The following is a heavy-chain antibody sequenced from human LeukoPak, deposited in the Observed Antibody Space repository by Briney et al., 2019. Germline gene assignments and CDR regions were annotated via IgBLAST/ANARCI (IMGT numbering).Heavy chain of an antibody. V-gene: IGHV4-39*01. J-gene: IGHJ4*02. D-gene: IGHD1-26*01. Sequence: PSKTLSLTCSVSGASISGGTYYWGWIRQPPGKGLEWIGSIYYTGSTYDNPSLKSRVTISVDTSKNQFSLKLSSMTAADTAVYYCARRGGSGRAFDYWGQGTLVTVSS. CDR3: ARRGGSGRAFDY. CDR1: GASISGGTYY. CDR2: IYYTGST.